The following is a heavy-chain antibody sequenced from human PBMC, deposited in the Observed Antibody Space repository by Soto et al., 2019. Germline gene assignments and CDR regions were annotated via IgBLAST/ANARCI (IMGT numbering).Heavy chain of an antibody. D-gene: IGHD3-3*01. CDR2: IYYSGST. CDR1: GGSISSGGYY. J-gene: IGHJ4*02. Sequence: SETLSLTCTVSGGSISSGGYYWSWIRQHPGKGLEWIGYIYYSGSTYYNPSLKSRVTISVDTSKNQFSLKLSSVTAADTAVYYCARALLGQYDFWSGYYTGSFGYWGQGTLVTVSS. V-gene: IGHV4-31*03. CDR3: ARALLGQYDFWSGYYTGSFGY.